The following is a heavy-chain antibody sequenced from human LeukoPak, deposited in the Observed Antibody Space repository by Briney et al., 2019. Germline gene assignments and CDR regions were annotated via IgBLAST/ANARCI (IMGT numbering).Heavy chain of an antibody. CDR2: INPNSGGT. V-gene: IGHV1-2*02. CDR3: ARGIASVGDPDDLMWFGP. CDR1: GHTFTGYY. Sequence: GASVKVSCKASGHTFTGYYMHWVRQAPGQGLEWMGWINPNSGGTNYAQKFQGRVTMTRDTSISTAYMELTSLRSDDTAVYYCARGIASVGDPDDLMWFGPWGQGTLATVSS. J-gene: IGHJ5*02. D-gene: IGHD1-26*01.